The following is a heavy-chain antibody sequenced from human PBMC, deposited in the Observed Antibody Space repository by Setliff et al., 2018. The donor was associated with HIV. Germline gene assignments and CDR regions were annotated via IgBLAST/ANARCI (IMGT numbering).Heavy chain of an antibody. V-gene: IGHV4-61*03. Sequence: SETLSLTCTVSGGSINSTSYYWGWIRQPPGNGLEWIGYIYYSGRTNYNPSLKSRVTISVDTSKNHFSLKLRSVTAADTAVYYCARDFGGYCSSMSCPGLFDPWGQGTLVTVS. J-gene: IGHJ5*02. CDR1: GGSINSTSYY. CDR2: IYYSGRT. CDR3: ARDFGGYCSSMSCPGLFDP. D-gene: IGHD2-2*01.